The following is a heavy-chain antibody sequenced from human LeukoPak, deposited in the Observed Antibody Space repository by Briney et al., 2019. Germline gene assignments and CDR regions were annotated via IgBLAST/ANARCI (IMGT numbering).Heavy chain of an antibody. CDR2: IKQDGSEK. CDR1: GFTFSSYW. CDR3: ARLDDYYDSSGYYPFDY. Sequence: GGSLRLSCAASGFTFSSYWMSWVRQAPGKGLEWVANIKQDGSEKYYVDSVKGRFTISRDNAKNSLYLQMNSLRAEDTVVYYCARLDDYYDSSGYYPFDYWGQGTLVTVSS. D-gene: IGHD3-22*01. V-gene: IGHV3-7*01. J-gene: IGHJ4*02.